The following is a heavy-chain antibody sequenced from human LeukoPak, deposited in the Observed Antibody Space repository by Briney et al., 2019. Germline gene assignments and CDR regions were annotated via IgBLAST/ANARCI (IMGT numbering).Heavy chain of an antibody. D-gene: IGHD1-20*01. CDR2: INWNGGSA. Sequence: GGSLRLSCAASGFTFDDYGMSWVRQAPGKGLEWVSGINWNGGSAGYADSVKGRFTISRDNAKNSLYLQMNSLRAEDTALYYCARDRGLTGTNDAFDIWGQGTMVTVSS. J-gene: IGHJ3*02. V-gene: IGHV3-20*04. CDR1: GFTFDDYG. CDR3: ARDRGLTGTNDAFDI.